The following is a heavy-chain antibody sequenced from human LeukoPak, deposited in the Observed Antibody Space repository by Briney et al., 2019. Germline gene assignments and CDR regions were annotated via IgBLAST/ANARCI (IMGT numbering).Heavy chain of an antibody. CDR2: IYHSGST. D-gene: IGHD1-14*01. Sequence: SETLSLTCTVSGYSISSGYYWGWIRQPPGEGLEWIGSIYHSGSTYYNPSLKSRVTISVDTSKNQFSLKLSSVTAADTAVYYCARDQGPRNNWFDPWGQGTLVTVSS. J-gene: IGHJ5*02. CDR3: ARDQGPRNNWFDP. CDR1: GYSISSGYY. V-gene: IGHV4-38-2*02.